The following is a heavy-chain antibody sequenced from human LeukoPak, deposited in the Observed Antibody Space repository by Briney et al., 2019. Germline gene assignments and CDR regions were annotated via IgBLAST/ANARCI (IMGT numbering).Heavy chain of an antibody. J-gene: IGHJ4*02. CDR3: ARSSGGNRRYYFDY. CDR1: GFTFSSYA. CDR2: ISYDGSNK. Sequence: GGSLRLSCATSGFTFSSYAMHWVRQAPGKGLEWVAVISYDGSNKYYADSVKGRFTISRDNSKNTLYLQMNSLRAEDTAVYYCARSSGGNRRYYFDYWGQGTLVTVSS. D-gene: IGHD2-15*01. V-gene: IGHV3-30*04.